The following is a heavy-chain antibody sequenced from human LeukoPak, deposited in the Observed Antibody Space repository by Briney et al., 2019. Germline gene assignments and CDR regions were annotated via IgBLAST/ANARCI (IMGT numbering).Heavy chain of an antibody. D-gene: IGHD2-15*01. CDR3: ARGERRGYCSGGSCYSPNWFDP. CDR2: INHSGST. Sequence: SEPLSLTCAVYGGSFIGYYWSWIRQPPGKGLGWIGEINHSGSTNYNPSLKSRVTISVDTSKNQFSLKLSSVTAADTAVYYCARGERRGYCSGGSCYSPNWFDPWGQGTLVTVSS. CDR1: GGSFIGYY. V-gene: IGHV4-34*01. J-gene: IGHJ5*02.